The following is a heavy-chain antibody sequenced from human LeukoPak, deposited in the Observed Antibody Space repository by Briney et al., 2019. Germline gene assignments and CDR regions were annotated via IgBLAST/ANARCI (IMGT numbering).Heavy chain of an antibody. J-gene: IGHJ4*02. CDR2: INGDGRDK. V-gene: IGHV3-7*01. CDR1: GFTFSSYW. CDR3: ERGVDSAIDW. D-gene: IGHD3-9*01. Sequence: PGGSLRLSCAASGFTFSSYWMNWVRQAPGKGLEWVANINGDGRDKYYVGSVRGRFTISRDNADNALYLQMNSLRGDDTALYYCERGVDSAIDWWGQGTLVTVSS.